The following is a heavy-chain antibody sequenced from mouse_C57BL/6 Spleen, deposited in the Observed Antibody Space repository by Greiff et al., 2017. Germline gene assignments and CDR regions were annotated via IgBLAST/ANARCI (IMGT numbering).Heavy chain of an antibody. Sequence: QVQLQQSGAELVRPGTSVKVSCKASGYAFTNYLIEWVKQRPGQGLEWIGVINPGSGGTNYNEKFKGKATLTADKSSSTAYMQLSSLTSADSAVYICAREGYGNIDYWGQGTTLTVSS. CDR1: GYAFTNYL. CDR2: INPGSGGT. V-gene: IGHV1-54*01. J-gene: IGHJ2*01. D-gene: IGHD2-1*01. CDR3: AREGYGNIDY.